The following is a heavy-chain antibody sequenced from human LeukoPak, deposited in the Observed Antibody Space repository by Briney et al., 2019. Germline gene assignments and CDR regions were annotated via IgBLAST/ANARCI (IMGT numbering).Heavy chain of an antibody. CDR1: GGSIGSYY. V-gene: IGHV4-59*01. Sequence: SETLSLTCTVSGGSIGSYYWSWIRQPPGKGLEWIGYIYYSGSTNYNPSLKSRVTISVDTSKNQFSLKLSSVTAADTAVYYCARDRAFDIWGQGTMVTVSS. CDR2: IYYSGST. CDR3: ARDRAFDI. J-gene: IGHJ3*02.